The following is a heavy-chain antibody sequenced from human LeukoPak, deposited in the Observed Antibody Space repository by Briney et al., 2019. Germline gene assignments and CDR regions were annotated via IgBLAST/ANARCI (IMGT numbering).Heavy chain of an antibody. Sequence: ASVKVSCKASGYTFTGYYMHWVRQAPGQGLEWMGIINPSGGGTSYAQKFQGRVTMTRDTSTSTVYMELSSLRSEDTAVYYCARDSPLEYCSGGSCSTVHYGMDVWGQGTTVTVSS. D-gene: IGHD2-15*01. CDR2: INPSGGGT. CDR3: ARDSPLEYCSGGSCSTVHYGMDV. V-gene: IGHV1-46*01. CDR1: GYTFTGYY. J-gene: IGHJ6*02.